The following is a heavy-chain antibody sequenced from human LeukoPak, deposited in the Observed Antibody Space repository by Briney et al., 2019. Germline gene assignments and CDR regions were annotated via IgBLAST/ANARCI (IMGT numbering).Heavy chain of an antibody. D-gene: IGHD3-22*01. V-gene: IGHV1-69*05. CDR2: IIPIFGTA. Sequence: SVKVSCKASGGTFSSYVISGVPQAPGQGLEWMGRIIPIFGTANYAQKFQGRVTITTDESTSTAYMDQSSLRAEDTAVYNSARLLRATFYCDSSGYYGWGQGTLVTVSS. J-gene: IGHJ4*02. CDR1: GGTFSSYV. CDR3: ARLLRATFYCDSSGYYG.